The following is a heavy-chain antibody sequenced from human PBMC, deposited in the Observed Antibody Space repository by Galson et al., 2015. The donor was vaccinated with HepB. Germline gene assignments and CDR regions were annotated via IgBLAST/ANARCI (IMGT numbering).Heavy chain of an antibody. CDR3: VRDNKEYCSGISCFTTEYFQL. J-gene: IGHJ1*01. CDR1: GFTFSSYS. D-gene: IGHD2-2*02. CDR2: ISGSRGYI. Sequence: SLRLSCAASGFTFSSYSMNWVRQAPGKGLEWVASISGSRGYIYYADSVRGRLTISRDNAKNSLFLQISSLRAEDTAVYYCVRDNKEYCSGISCFTTEYFQLWGQGTLVTVSS. V-gene: IGHV3-21*01.